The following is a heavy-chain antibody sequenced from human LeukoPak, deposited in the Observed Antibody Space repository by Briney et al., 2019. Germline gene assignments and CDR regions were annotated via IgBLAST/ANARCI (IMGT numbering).Heavy chain of an antibody. Sequence: GGSLTLSCAASGFTFDDYAAHWVRHPGGECREWVSLISWDGGSTYYADSVKGRFTISRDNSKNSLYLQMNSLRAEDTALYYCAKVDNDDGFEYLQHWGQGTLVTVST. D-gene: IGHD3-3*01. CDR1: GFTFDDYA. J-gene: IGHJ1*01. CDR3: AKVDNDDGFEYLQH. CDR2: ISWDGGST. V-gene: IGHV3-43D*03.